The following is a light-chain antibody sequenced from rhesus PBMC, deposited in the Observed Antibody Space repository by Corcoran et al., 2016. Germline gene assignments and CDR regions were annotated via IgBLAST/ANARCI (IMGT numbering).Light chain of an antibody. V-gene: IGKV1-22*01. Sequence: DIQMTQSPSSLSASVGDTVTITCRASQSISSWLAWYQQKPGKAPKLLIYKESTLQSGVPSRFTGSGSGTDFTLPISSLQSEDFATYYCQQYSSSPPTFGQGTKVEIK. CDR2: KES. CDR3: QQYSSSPPT. J-gene: IGKJ1*01. CDR1: QSISSW.